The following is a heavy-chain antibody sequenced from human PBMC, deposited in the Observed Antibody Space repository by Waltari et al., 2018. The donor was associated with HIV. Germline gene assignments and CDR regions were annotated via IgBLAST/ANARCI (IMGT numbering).Heavy chain of an antibody. Sequence: QLQLPESGPGLVPPSETLSLTCTVSGGSISRRSYFWGLLRQSQGQGLDWIGSIFYNGSANYNPSLKSRATLSVDTSKNQFSLKLNSVTAADTAVYYCARSPRGEQWLAYWGQGTLVTVSS. CDR3: ARSPRGEQWLAY. CDR1: GGSISRRSYF. V-gene: IGHV4-39*01. CDR2: IFYNGSA. D-gene: IGHD6-19*01. J-gene: IGHJ1*01.